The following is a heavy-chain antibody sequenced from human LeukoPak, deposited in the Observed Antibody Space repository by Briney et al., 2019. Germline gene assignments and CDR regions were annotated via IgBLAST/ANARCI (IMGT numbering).Heavy chain of an antibody. CDR3: AKDRREMSTQILHS. Sequence: PGGSLRLSCAASGFTFSSYGMHWVRQAPGKGLECVAVIWYDGSQKYYADSVKGRFTISRDNSKNTLYLQMNSLRAEDTAVYYCAKDRREMSTQILHSLGLGTLVTVSS. CDR1: GFTFSSYG. V-gene: IGHV3-33*06. J-gene: IGHJ4*02. CDR2: IWYDGSQK. D-gene: IGHD5-24*01.